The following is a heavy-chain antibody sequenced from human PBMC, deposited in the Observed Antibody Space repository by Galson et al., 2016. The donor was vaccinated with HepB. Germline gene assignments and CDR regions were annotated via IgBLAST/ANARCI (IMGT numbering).Heavy chain of an antibody. CDR2: ISASGAGT. CDR3: AKEISVAGVNGLPSDY. D-gene: IGHD6-19*01. Sequence: SLRLSCAASGFTFSSDAMSWVRQAPEKGLEWVSGISASGAGTYYADSVKGRFTISRDNVKNTLYLQMNSLRAEDTAVYYCAKEISVAGVNGLPSDYWGQGTLVAVSS. CDR1: GFTFSSDA. V-gene: IGHV3-23*01. J-gene: IGHJ4*02.